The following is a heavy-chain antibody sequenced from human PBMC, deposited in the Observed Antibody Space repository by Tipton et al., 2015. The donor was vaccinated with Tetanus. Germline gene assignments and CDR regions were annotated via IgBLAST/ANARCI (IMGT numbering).Heavy chain of an antibody. V-gene: IGHV4-39*01. CDR2: IYYSGST. J-gene: IGHJ4*01. CDR3: ARGTDAYKSGNY. D-gene: IGHD5-24*01. CDR1: GGSISSSNYY. Sequence: TLSLTCTVSGGSISSSNYYWGWIRQPPGKGLEWIGRIYYSGSTSYNPSLKSRVTISVDTSENQFSLELNSVTAADTAVYFCARGTDAYKSGNYWGQGTLVTVSS.